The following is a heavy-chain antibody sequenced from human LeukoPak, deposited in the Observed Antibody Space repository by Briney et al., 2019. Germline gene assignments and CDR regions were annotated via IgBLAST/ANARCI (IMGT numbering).Heavy chain of an antibody. V-gene: IGHV5-51*01. CDR2: IYPPDSDT. CDR3: ARRDGYGAYDI. J-gene: IGHJ3*02. D-gene: IGHD5-24*01. CDR1: GYSFTTYW. Sequence: KGGESLKISCNVSGYSFTTYWIGWVRQMPERGLEWMGIIYPPDSDTRYSPSFQGQVTISANKSISTAYLQWSSLKASDTAMYYCARRDGYGAYDIWGQGTMVTVSS.